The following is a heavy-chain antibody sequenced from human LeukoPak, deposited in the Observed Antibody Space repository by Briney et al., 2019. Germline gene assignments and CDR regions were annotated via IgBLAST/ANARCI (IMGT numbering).Heavy chain of an antibody. J-gene: IGHJ4*02. V-gene: IGHV3-30*02. CDR2: IRYDGSNK. Sequence: GGSLRLSCAASGFTFSSYGMHWVRQAPGKGLEWVAFIRYDGSNKYYADSVKGRFTISRDNSKKTLYLQMNRLRAEDTDVYYCARAPGYGDYDDCWGQGTLVTVSS. D-gene: IGHD4-17*01. CDR3: ARAPGYGDYDDC. CDR1: GFTFSSYG.